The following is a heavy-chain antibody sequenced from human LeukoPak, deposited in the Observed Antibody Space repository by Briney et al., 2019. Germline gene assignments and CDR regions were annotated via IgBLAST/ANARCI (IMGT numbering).Heavy chain of an antibody. D-gene: IGHD6-13*01. CDR2: INHSGST. V-gene: IGHV4-34*01. J-gene: IGHJ4*02. CDR1: GGSFSGYY. CDR3: ARGVPKPYIAAAGALGY. Sequence: SETLSLTCAVYGGSFSGYYWSGIRQPPGKGLEWIGEINHSGSTNYNPSLKSRVTISVDTSKNQFSLKLSSVTAADTAVYYCARGVPKPYIAAAGALGYWGQGTLVTVSS.